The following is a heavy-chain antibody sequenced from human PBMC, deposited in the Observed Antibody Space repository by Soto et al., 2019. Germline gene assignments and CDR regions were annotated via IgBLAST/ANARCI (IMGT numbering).Heavy chain of an antibody. CDR2: INPSTGGT. Sequence: QVQLVQSGAEVKKPGASLKVSCKASGSPFTAYYMHWVRRPPGQGLEGMGWINPSTGGTLYAQRFQGRVTVTSDTSISTVYMELTSLRSDDTAVYYCAGNHYDSSAYYDEDYWGQGTLVTVSS. CDR3: AGNHYDSSAYYDEDY. V-gene: IGHV1-2*02. J-gene: IGHJ4*02. D-gene: IGHD3-22*01. CDR1: GSPFTAYY.